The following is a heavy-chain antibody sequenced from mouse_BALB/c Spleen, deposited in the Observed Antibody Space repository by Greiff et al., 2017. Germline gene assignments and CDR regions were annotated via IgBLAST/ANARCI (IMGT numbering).Heavy chain of an antibody. CDR1: GFSLTSYG. D-gene: IGHD2-2*01. Sequence: QVQLQQSGPDLVAPSQSLSITCTVSGFSLTSYGVHWVRQPPGKGLEWLVVIWSDGSTTYNSALKSRLSISKDNSKSQVFLKMNSLQTDDTARYYCARASLGYGAMDYWGQGTSVTVSS. J-gene: IGHJ4*01. CDR3: ARASLGYGAMDY. CDR2: IWSDGST. V-gene: IGHV2-6-2*01.